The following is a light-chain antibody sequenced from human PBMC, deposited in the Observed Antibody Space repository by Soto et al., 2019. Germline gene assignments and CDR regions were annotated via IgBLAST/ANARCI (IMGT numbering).Light chain of an antibody. CDR2: FAS. Sequence: EIVMTQSPATLSVSPGDRATLSCRASQSVSNNLAWYKQKPGQAPRLLIYFASTMATGIPARFSGSGSGTQFTLTITSLQSEDVAVYYCQHYDEWPLTFGGGTKVETK. J-gene: IGKJ4*01. CDR1: QSVSNN. V-gene: IGKV3-15*01. CDR3: QHYDEWPLT.